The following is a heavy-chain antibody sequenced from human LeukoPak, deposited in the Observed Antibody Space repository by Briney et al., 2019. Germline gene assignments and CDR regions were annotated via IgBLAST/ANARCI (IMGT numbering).Heavy chain of an antibody. CDR3: ARDGIAVAGPVT. V-gene: IGHV4-34*01. CDR2: INHSGST. CDR1: GGSFSGYY. Sequence: NPSETLSLTCAVYGGSFSGYYWSWIRQPPGKGLEWIGEINHSGSTNYNPSLKSRVTISVDTSKNQFSLKLSSVTAADTAVYYCARDGIAVAGPVTWGQGTLVTVSS. D-gene: IGHD6-19*01. J-gene: IGHJ5*02.